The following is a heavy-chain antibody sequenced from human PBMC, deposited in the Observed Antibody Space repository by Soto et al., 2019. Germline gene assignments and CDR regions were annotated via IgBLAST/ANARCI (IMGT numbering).Heavy chain of an antibody. V-gene: IGHV3-21*06. CDR2: ISSTTNYI. Sequence: GGSLRLSCVGSGFTFSKYGMHWVRQAPGRGLEWVSSISSTTNYIYYGDSMKGRFTISRDNAKNSLYLEMNSLRAEDTAVYYCARESEDLTSNFDYWGQGTLVTVSS. CDR3: ARESEDLTSNFDY. CDR1: GFTFSKYG. J-gene: IGHJ4*02.